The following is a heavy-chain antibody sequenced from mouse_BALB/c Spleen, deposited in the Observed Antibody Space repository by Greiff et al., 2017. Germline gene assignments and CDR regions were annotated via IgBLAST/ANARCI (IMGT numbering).Heavy chain of an antibody. Sequence: VQLQQSGAELVRPGASVTLSCKASGYTFTDYEMHWVKQTPVHGLEWIGAIDPETGGTAYNQKFKGKATLTADKSSSTAYMELRSLTSEDSAVYYCTRWYGNYVGYYAMDYWGQGTSVTVSS. CDR2: IDPETGGT. J-gene: IGHJ4*01. D-gene: IGHD2-10*02. V-gene: IGHV1-15*01. CDR1: GYTFTDYE. CDR3: TRWYGNYVGYYAMDY.